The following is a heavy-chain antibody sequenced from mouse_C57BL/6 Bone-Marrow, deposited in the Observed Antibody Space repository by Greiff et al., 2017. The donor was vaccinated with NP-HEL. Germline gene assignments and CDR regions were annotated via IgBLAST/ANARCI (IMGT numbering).Heavy chain of an antibody. D-gene: IGHD3-1*01. CDR2: IRSKSNNYAT. Sequence: DVMLVESGGGLVQPKGSLKLSCAASGFSFNTYAMNWVRQAPGKGLEWVARIRSKSNNYATYYADSVKDRFTISRDDSESMLYLQMNNLKTEDTAMYYCVRHGLFFDYWGQGTTLTVSS. CDR3: VRHGLFFDY. V-gene: IGHV10-1*01. J-gene: IGHJ2*01. CDR1: GFSFNTYA.